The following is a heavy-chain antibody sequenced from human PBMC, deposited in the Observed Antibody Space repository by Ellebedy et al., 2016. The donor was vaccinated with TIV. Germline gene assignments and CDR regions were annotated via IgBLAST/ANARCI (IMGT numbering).Heavy chain of an antibody. V-gene: IGHV3-33*01. J-gene: IGHJ4*02. D-gene: IGHD4-17*01. CDR1: GFTFSSYG. CDR3: SIHYGDNPF. Sequence: GESLKISCAASGFTFSSYGMHWVRQAPGKGLEWVAVIWYDGSNKYYADSVKGRFTISRDNSKNTLYLQMNSLETEDTAVYYCSIHYGDNPFWGPGALVTVSS. CDR2: IWYDGSNK.